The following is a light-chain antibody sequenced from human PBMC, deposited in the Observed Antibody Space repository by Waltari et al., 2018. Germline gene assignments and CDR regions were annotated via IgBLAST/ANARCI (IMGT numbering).Light chain of an antibody. J-gene: IGLJ2*01. CDR1: SLRSYY. CDR3: NSRDSSGNHVV. V-gene: IGLV3-19*01. CDR2: GKN. Sequence: SSELTQDPAVSVAWGQTVRITCQGDSLRSYYASWYQQKPGQAPVLVIYGKNNRHSGIPDRFSGSRSGNTASLTVTGAQAEDEADYYCNSRDSSGNHVVFGGGTKLTVL.